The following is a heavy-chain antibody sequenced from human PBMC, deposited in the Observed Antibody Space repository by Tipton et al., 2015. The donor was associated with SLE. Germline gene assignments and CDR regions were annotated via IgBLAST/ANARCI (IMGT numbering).Heavy chain of an antibody. CDR1: GFNFSTYA. J-gene: IGHJ4*02. D-gene: IGHD2-2*01. Sequence: RSLRLSCAASGFNFSTYAMHWVRQAPGKGLEWAAVISYDGSNKSYADSEKGRFTISRDDSKNTLYLQMNSLRPEDTAVYYCARYRCCSSPTCHKGFDYWCQGTPVTVSS. CDR3: ARYRCCSSPTCHKGFDY. V-gene: IGHV3-30*04. CDR2: ISYDGSNK.